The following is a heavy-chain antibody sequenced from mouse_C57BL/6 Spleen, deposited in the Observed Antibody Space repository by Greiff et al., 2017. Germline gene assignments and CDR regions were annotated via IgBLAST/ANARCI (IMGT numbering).Heavy chain of an antibody. V-gene: IGHV1-81*01. J-gene: IGHJ2*01. CDR2: IYPRSGNT. Sequence: QVQLKQSGAELARPGASVKLSCTASGYTFTSYGIGWVKQRTGQGLEWIGEIYPRSGNTYYNEKFKGKATLTADTSSSTAYMELRSLTSEDSAGYFCARGRDYWGQGTTLTVSS. CDR1: GYTFTSYG. CDR3: ARGRDY.